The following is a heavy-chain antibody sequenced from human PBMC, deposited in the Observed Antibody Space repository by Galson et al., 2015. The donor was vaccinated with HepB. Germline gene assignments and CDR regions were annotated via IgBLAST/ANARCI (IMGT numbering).Heavy chain of an antibody. Sequence: SLRLSCAASGFTFSSYAMSWVRQAPGKGLEWVSAISGSGGSTYYADSVKGRFTISRDNSKNTLYLQMNSLRAEDTAVYYCAKQGYSSGGRGSGAAFDIWGQGTMVTVSS. V-gene: IGHV3-23*01. CDR1: GFTFSSYA. J-gene: IGHJ3*02. D-gene: IGHD2-15*01. CDR2: ISGSGGST. CDR3: AKQGYSSGGRGSGAAFDI.